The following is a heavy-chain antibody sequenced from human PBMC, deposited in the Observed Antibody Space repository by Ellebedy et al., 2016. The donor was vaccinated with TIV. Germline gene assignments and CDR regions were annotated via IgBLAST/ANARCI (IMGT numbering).Heavy chain of an antibody. D-gene: IGHD3-10*01. CDR2: INPNTGGT. CDR1: GYTFTGYY. J-gene: IGHJ4*02. CDR3: ARSAARWFGAMEGPD. V-gene: IGHV1-2*02. Sequence: ASVKVSXXASGYTFTGYYMHWVRQAPGQGLEWMGWINPNTGGTNYAQKFQGRVTMTRDTSISTAYMELSRLRSDDTAVYYCARSAARWFGAMEGPDWGQGTLVTVSS.